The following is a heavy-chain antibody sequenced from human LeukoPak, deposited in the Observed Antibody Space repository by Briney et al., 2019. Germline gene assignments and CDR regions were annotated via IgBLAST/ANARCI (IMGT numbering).Heavy chain of an antibody. V-gene: IGHV4-34*01. CDR1: GGSFSGYY. D-gene: IGHD3-10*01. CDR2: INHSGST. J-gene: IGHJ4*02. CDR3: ARDTGFGELLNY. Sequence: SETLSLTCAVYGGSFSGYYWSWIRQPPGKGLEWIGEINHSGSTNYNPSLKSRVTISVDTSKNQFSLKLSSVTAADTAFYYCARDTGFGELLNYWGQGTLVTVSS.